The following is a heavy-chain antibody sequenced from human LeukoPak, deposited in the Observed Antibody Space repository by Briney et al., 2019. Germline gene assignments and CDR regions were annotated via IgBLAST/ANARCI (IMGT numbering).Heavy chain of an antibody. CDR1: GFTFSTSW. V-gene: IGHV3-7*05. CDR3: ARDPYSGNYGAFDI. J-gene: IGHJ3*02. D-gene: IGHD1-26*01. CDR2: IKQDGSDT. Sequence: PGGSLRLSCAASGFTFSTSWMTWVRQAPGRGLEWVANIKQDGSDTHYVGSVEGRFTVSRDNAKNSLYLRMNSLRAEDTAVYFCARDPYSGNYGAFDIWGQGTMVSVSS.